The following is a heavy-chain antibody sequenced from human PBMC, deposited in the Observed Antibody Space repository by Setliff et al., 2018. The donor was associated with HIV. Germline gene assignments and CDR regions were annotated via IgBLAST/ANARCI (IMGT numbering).Heavy chain of an antibody. CDR2: LYVSGDT. D-gene: IGHD6-13*01. CDR3: ARGRWDMAAAGTTEYFQY. V-gene: IGHV4-4*07. J-gene: IGHJ1*01. Sequence: SETLSLTCYVTDDPISSYYWSWVRQPAGKGLEWIGRLYVSGDTNYNPSLKSRVTMSIDTSKNQFSLKLHSLIAADTAMYYCARGRWDMAAAGTTEYFQYWGQGTLVTVSS. CDR1: DDPISSYY.